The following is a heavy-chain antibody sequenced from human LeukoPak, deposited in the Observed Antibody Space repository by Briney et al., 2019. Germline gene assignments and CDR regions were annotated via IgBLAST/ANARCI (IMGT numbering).Heavy chain of an antibody. CDR2: ISGSGGST. J-gene: IGHJ6*02. Sequence: RGSLRLSCAASGFTFSSYAMSWVRQAPGKGLEWVSAISGSGGSTYYADSVKGRFTISRDNSKNTLCLQMNSLRAEDTAVYYCASDFNAAAGPYGMDVWGQGTTVTVSS. CDR3: ASDFNAAAGPYGMDV. D-gene: IGHD6-13*01. CDR1: GFTFSSYA. V-gene: IGHV3-23*01.